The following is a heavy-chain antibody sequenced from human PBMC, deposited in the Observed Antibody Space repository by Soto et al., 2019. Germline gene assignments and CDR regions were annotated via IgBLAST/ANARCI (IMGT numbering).Heavy chain of an antibody. CDR2: ISYSGSP. V-gene: IGHV4-39*02. CDR3: ATLPPRIVVMTTEIPS. J-gene: IGHJ5*02. D-gene: IGHD2-21*02. CDR1: GDTINTTGYY. Sequence: PSGSISLTCTVSGDTINTTGYYLAWIRKPPGKGLEWIGSISYSGSPSYNPSLASRLTISVDTSKNHLSLGLTSVTAADTAVYYCATLPPRIVVMTTEIPSWGQGTLVTVSS.